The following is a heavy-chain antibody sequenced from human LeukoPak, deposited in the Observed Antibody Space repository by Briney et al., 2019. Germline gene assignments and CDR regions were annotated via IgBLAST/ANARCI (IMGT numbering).Heavy chain of an antibody. J-gene: IGHJ4*02. V-gene: IGHV1-18*01. Sequence: GASVKVSCKASGYTFNRYGISWVRQAPGQRPGWMGWNSALTGNIDYAPKFQGRVTMNTDTSTRTAYMELSSLVSADTAVYFCARADPTNTGHEYFDYWGRGTLVTVSS. CDR3: ARADPTNTGHEYFDY. D-gene: IGHD2/OR15-2a*01. CDR1: GYTFNRYG. CDR2: NSALTGNI.